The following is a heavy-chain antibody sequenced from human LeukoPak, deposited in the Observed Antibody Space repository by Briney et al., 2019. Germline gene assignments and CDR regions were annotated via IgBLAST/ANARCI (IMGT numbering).Heavy chain of an antibody. CDR3: ARVFTMVRGAFDP. V-gene: IGHV1-69*13. J-gene: IGHJ5*02. CDR2: IIPIFGTA. Sequence: SVKVSCEASGGTFSSYAISRVRQAPGQGLEWMGGIIPIFGTANYAQKFQGRVTITADESTSTAYMELSSLRSEDTAAYYCARVFTMVRGAFDPWGQGTLVTVSS. D-gene: IGHD3-10*01. CDR1: GGTFSSYA.